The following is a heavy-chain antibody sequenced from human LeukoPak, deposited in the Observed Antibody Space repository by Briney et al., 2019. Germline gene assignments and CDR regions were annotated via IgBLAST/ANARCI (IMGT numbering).Heavy chain of an antibody. D-gene: IGHD5-24*01. Sequence: SETLSLTCTVSGGSISSGGYYWSWIRQHPGKGLEWIGYIYYSGSTNYNPSLKSRVTISVDTSKNQFSLKLSSVTAADTAVYYCARRDGYGTPLFDIWGQGTMVTVSS. CDR3: ARRDGYGTPLFDI. CDR2: IYYSGST. J-gene: IGHJ3*02. CDR1: GGSISSGGYY. V-gene: IGHV4-61*08.